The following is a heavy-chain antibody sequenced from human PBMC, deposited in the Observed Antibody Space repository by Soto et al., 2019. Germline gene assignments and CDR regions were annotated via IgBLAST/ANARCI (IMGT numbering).Heavy chain of an antibody. Sequence: PSETLSLTCAVYGGSFCGYYWSWIRQPPGKGLEWIGEINHSGSTNYNPSLKSRVTISVDTSKNQFSLKLSSVTAADTAVYYCARGLATMTRYYYYGMDVWGQGTTVTVSS. CDR1: GGSFCGYY. CDR2: INHSGST. CDR3: ARGLATMTRYYYYGMDV. V-gene: IGHV4-34*01. D-gene: IGHD3-22*01. J-gene: IGHJ6*02.